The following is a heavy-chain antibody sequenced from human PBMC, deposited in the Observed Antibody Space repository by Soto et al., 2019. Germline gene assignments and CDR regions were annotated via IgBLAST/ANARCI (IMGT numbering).Heavy chain of an antibody. V-gene: IGHV5-10-1*01. Sequence: GEALNTSWKCSGYSFTNYWISWVRDRPGKGEERRGRIDPSVSYTNCSPSVQGHVTISVEKSNSTAYLQCSSLKAADTAMNYCACYATSARYAFLSDSRDYYCDYWGQGTLVTVSS. CDR1: GYSFTNYW. CDR2: IDPSVSYT. CDR3: ACYATSARYAFLSDSRDYYCDY. J-gene: IGHJ4*02. D-gene: IGHD2-15*01.